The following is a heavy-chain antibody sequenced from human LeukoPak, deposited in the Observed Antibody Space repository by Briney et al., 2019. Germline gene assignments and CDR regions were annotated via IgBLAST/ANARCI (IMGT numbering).Heavy chain of an antibody. J-gene: IGHJ6*03. D-gene: IGHD2-8*01. CDR2: IYTSGST. CDR1: GGSISSYY. V-gene: IGHV4-4*07. Sequence: PSETLSLTCTVSGGSISSYYWSWIRQPAGKGLEWIGRIYTSGSTNYNPSLKSRVTMSVDTSKNQFSLKLSSVTAADTAMYYCARHGGPGTKYYYMDVWGKGTTVTVSS. CDR3: ARHGGPGTKYYYMDV.